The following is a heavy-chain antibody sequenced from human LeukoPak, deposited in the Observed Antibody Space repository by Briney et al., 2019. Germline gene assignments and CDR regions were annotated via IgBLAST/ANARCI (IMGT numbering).Heavy chain of an antibody. CDR2: INPNSGGT. CDR3: ARGPNLAVAGHYYYYYGMDV. J-gene: IGHJ6*04. Sequence: ASVKVFCKASGYTFTGYYMHWVGQAPGQGLEWMGWINPNSGGTNYAQKFQGWVTMTRDTSISTAYMELSRLRSDDTAVYYCARGPNLAVAGHYYYYYGMDVWGKGTTVTDSS. V-gene: IGHV1-2*04. CDR1: GYTFTGYY. D-gene: IGHD6-19*01.